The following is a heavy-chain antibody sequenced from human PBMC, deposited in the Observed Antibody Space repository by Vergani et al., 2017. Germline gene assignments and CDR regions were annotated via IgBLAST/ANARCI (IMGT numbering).Heavy chain of an antibody. J-gene: IGHJ5*02. CDR3: AREPDSSRTFDP. Sequence: EVQLVESGGGLVKPGGSLRLSCAASGFTFSSYSMNWVRQAPGKGLEWVSSISSSSSYINYADSVKGRFTISRDNAKNSLYLQMNSLRAEDTAVYYCAREPDSSRTFDPWGQGTLVTVSS. CDR2: ISSSSSYI. D-gene: IGHD6-13*01. V-gene: IGHV3-21*01. CDR1: GFTFSSYS.